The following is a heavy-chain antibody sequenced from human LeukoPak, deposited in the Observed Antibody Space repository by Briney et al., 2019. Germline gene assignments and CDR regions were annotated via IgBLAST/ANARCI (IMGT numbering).Heavy chain of an antibody. CDR3: ASPSEDSSGWESFVY. D-gene: IGHD6-19*01. V-gene: IGHV4-59*01. Sequence: PSETLSLTCTVSGGSISSYYWSWIRQPPGKGLKWIGYIYYSGSTNYNPSLKSRVTISVDTSKNQFSLKLSSVTAADTAVYYCASPSEDSSGWESFVYWGQGTLVTVSS. CDR1: GGSISSYY. J-gene: IGHJ4*02. CDR2: IYYSGST.